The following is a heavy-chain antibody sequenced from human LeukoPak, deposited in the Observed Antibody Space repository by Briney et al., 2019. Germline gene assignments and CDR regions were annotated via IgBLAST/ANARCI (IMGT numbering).Heavy chain of an antibody. D-gene: IGHD1-14*01. CDR3: ARVLSGAYWYFDL. Sequence: PGGSLRLSCAASGFTFSSYEMSWVRQAPGKGLEWVSYISRSGSTIYYADSVKGRLTISRGNAKNSLFLQMNSLRAEDTAIYYCARVLSGAYWYFDLWGRGTLVTVSS. CDR2: ISRSGSTI. V-gene: IGHV3-48*03. J-gene: IGHJ2*01. CDR1: GFTFSSYE.